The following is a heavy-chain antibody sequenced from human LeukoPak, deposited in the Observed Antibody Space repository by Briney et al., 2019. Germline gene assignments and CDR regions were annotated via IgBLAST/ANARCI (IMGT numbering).Heavy chain of an antibody. D-gene: IGHD3-22*01. CDR3: ARVLHKRNYDSSDYYGS. Sequence: QPGRSLRLSCAASGFTFSSCEMNWVRQAPGKGLEWVSYISSSSSTIYYADSVKGRFTISRDNAKNSLYLQLNSLRAEDTAVYYCARVLHKRNYDSSDYYGSWGQGTLVTVSS. CDR1: GFTFSSCE. CDR2: ISSSSSTI. J-gene: IGHJ5*02. V-gene: IGHV3-48*01.